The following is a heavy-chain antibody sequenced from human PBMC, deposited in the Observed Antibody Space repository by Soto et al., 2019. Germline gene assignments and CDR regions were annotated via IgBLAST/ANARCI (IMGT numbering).Heavy chain of an antibody. CDR2: IRWDGGST. CDR1: GFTFDDYT. Sequence: EVQLVESGGVVVQPGGSLRLSCAASGFTFDDYTMHWVRQAPGKGLEWVSLIRWDGGSTYYADSVKGRFTISRDNSKNSLYLQMNSLSTEDTALYYCAKGGGIAAAGTNWGEWFDPWGQGTLVTVSS. D-gene: IGHD6-13*01. CDR3: AKGGGIAAAGTNWGEWFDP. J-gene: IGHJ5*02. V-gene: IGHV3-43*01.